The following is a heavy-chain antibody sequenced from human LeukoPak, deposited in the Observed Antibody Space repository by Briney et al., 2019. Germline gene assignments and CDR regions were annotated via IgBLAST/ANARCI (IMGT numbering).Heavy chain of an antibody. V-gene: IGHV4-38-2*02. J-gene: IGHJ6*03. Sequence: SETLSLTCTVSGYSISSGFYWGWIRQPPGKGLEWIGNIYYSGSTNYNPSLKSRVTISVDTSKNQFSLKLSSVTAADTAVYYCTRGSIAYYYMDVWGKGTTVTISS. CDR2: IYYSGST. CDR3: TRGSIAYYYMDV. D-gene: IGHD3-22*01. CDR1: GYSISSGFY.